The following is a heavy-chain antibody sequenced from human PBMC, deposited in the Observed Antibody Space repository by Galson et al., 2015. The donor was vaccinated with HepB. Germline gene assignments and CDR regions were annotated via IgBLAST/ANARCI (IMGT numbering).Heavy chain of an antibody. CDR1: GFTFDDYT. J-gene: IGHJ3*02. V-gene: IGHV3-43*01. D-gene: IGHD3-22*01. CDR2: ISWDGGST. CDR3: AKDIRITMIVVVIITGGDAFDI. Sequence: SLRLSCAASGFTFDDYTMHWVRQAPGKGLEWVSLISWDGGSTYYADSVKGRFTISRDNSKNSLYLQMNSLRTEDTALYYCAKDIRITMIVVVIITGGDAFDIWGQGTMVTVSS.